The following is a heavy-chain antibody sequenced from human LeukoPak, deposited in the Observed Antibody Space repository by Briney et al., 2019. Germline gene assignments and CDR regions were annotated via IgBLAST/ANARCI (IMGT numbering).Heavy chain of an antibody. CDR3: ARGATISETGYFDF. CDR2: IDHRGDT. Sequence: SETLSLTCAVYGGSFSRYYWSWIRQSLGKGLEWIAEIDHRGDTNYNPSVKSRVTISVDTSKNQFSLKMRSLSAADTALYYCARGATISETGYFDFWGQGTLVTVSS. CDR1: GGSFSRYY. V-gene: IGHV4-34*01. D-gene: IGHD5-24*01. J-gene: IGHJ4*03.